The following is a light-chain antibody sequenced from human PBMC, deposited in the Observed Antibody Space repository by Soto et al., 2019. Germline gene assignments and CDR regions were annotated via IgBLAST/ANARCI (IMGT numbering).Light chain of an antibody. Sequence: DIQMTQSPSTLSASVGDTVTITCRASQSVSGWLAWYQQKPGKAPKLLIYDASALARGVPSRFSGSGSGTKFTLTISSLQPDDFATYYCQQYNSYWGTFGPGTKVDIK. CDR2: DAS. CDR1: QSVSGW. J-gene: IGKJ1*01. V-gene: IGKV1-5*01. CDR3: QQYNSYWGT.